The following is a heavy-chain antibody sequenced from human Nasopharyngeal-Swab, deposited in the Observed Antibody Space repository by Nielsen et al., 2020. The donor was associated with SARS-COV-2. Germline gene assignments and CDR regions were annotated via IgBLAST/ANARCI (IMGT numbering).Heavy chain of an antibody. CDR2: VSGSGGST. J-gene: IGHJ4*02. V-gene: IGHV3-23*01. CDR1: GFTFSSYA. D-gene: IGHD1-26*01. CDR3: AKDLLGSGNY. Sequence: GESLKISCAASGFTFSSYAMSWVRQAPGKGLEWVSAVSGSGGSTYYADSVKGRFTIPRDNSKNTLYLQMNSLRAEDTAVYYCAKDLLGSGNYWGQGTLVTVSS.